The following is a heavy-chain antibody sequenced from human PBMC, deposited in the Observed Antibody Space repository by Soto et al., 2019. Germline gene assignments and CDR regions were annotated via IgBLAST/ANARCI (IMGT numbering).Heavy chain of an antibody. CDR2: IYSGGSA. CDR1: GFTVSNNW. V-gene: IGHV3-53*02. Sequence: EVQLVETGGGLIQPGGSLRLSCAASGFTVSNNWMSWVRQAPGKGLEWVSLIYSGGSAFYTDSVKGRFIISRDNSKNTLYLQMNSLRVEDTAVYYCGFITTPDRWGQGITVTVSS. CDR3: GFITTPDR. J-gene: IGHJ6*02. D-gene: IGHD1-1*01.